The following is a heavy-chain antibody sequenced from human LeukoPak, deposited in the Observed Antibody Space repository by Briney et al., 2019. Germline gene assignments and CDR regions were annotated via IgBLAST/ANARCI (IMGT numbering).Heavy chain of an antibody. CDR1: GYTFTSYY. CDR3: ARSTLRGVIIPLDY. V-gene: IGHV1-8*02. CDR2: MIPNSGNT. J-gene: IGHJ4*02. Sequence: ASVKVSCKASGYTFTSYYMHWVRQAPGQGLEWMGWMIPNSGNTGYVQKFQGRVTMTRNTSISTAYMELSSLRSEDTAVYYCARSTLRGVIIPLDYWGQGTLVTVFS. D-gene: IGHD3-10*01.